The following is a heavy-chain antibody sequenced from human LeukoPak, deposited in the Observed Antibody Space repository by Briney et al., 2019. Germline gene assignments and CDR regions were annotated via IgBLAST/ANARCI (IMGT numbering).Heavy chain of an antibody. CDR3: ARGNMVRGVRSDY. V-gene: IGHV4-34*01. CDR1: GGSFSGYY. Sequence: SETLSLTCAVYGGSFSGYYWSWIRQPPGKGLEWIGEINHSGSTNYNPSLKSRVTISVDTSKNQFSLKLSSVTAADTAVYYCARGNMVRGVRSDYWGQGTLVTVSS. D-gene: IGHD3-10*01. CDR2: INHSGST. J-gene: IGHJ4*02.